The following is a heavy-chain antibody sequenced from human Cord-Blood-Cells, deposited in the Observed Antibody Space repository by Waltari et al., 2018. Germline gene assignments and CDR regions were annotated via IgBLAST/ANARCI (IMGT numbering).Heavy chain of an antibody. J-gene: IGHJ4*02. CDR1: GGSISSGGYY. V-gene: IGHV4-31*03. D-gene: IGHD3-10*01. CDR3: ARVTYYYGSGSYYFDY. Sequence: QVQLQESGPGLVKPSQTLSLTCTVSGGSISSGGYYCRWIRQHPGKGLEWIGYIYYSGSTYYNPSLKSRVTISVDTSKNQFSLKLSSVTAADTAVYYCARVTYYYGSGSYYFDYWGQGTLVTVSS. CDR2: IYYSGST.